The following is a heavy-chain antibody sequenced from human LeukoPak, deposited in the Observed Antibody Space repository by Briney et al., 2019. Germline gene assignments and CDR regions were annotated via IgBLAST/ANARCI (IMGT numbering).Heavy chain of an antibody. Sequence: GGSLRLSCSGPGFTFSRHNMHWVRQAPGKGLEYVSAISYNGDSTYYVDSVKGRFTISRDNSKNTLDLQMSSLRPEDTAVYYCVSNRETQEQIWGPGTLVTVSS. CDR1: GFTFSRHN. J-gene: IGHJ3*02. V-gene: IGHV3-64D*09. D-gene: IGHD1-14*01. CDR2: ISYNGDST. CDR3: VSNRETQEQI.